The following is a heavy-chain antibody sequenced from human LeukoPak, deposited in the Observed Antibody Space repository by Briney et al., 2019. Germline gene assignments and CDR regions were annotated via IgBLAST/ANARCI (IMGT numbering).Heavy chain of an antibody. Sequence: PGGSLRLSCAASGFTFSSYWMHWVRQAPGKGLVWVSRIKSDGSTNYADSVKGRFTISRDNAKNTVSLQMNSLRAEDTGVCYCARAPSEIGGYYPEYFRHWGQGTLVTVSP. CDR2: IKSDGST. V-gene: IGHV3-74*01. J-gene: IGHJ1*01. CDR1: GFTFSSYW. D-gene: IGHD3-22*01. CDR3: ARAPSEIGGYYPEYFRH.